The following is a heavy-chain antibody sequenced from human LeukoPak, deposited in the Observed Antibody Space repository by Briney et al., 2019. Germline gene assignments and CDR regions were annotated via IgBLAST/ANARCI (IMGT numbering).Heavy chain of an antibody. CDR3: ARDYGSGNYFLYFDS. D-gene: IGHD3-10*01. CDR2: ISSSSTYI. Sequence: GGSLTLSCAASAFSFVSYTMNWVRQAPGKGLEWVSSISSSSTYIYYADSVKGRFTISRNNAKNSLSLQMNSLRAEDTAVYYCARDYGSGNYFLYFDSWGQGTLVTVSS. J-gene: IGHJ4*02. V-gene: IGHV3-21*01. CDR1: AFSFVSYT.